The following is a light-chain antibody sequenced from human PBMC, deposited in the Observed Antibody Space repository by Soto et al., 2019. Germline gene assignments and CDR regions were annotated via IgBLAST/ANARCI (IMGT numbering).Light chain of an antibody. J-gene: IGLJ1*01. Sequence: QSVVTQPASVSGSPGQSITISCTGTSSDVGGYNYVSWYQQHPGKAPKLMIYEVSNRPSGVSNRFSGSKSGNTASLTISGLQAEDEADYYCRSYASSSTLYVFGTGTKVTVL. CDR2: EVS. V-gene: IGLV2-14*01. CDR1: SSDVGGYNY. CDR3: RSYASSSTLYV.